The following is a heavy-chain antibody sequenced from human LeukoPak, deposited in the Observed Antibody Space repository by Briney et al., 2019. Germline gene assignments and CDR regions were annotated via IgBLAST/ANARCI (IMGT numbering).Heavy chain of an antibody. CDR2: ISGSGGST. CDR3: AKDQQTSYCSGGSCYTSFDY. V-gene: IGHV3-23*01. D-gene: IGHD2-15*01. CDR1: GFTFNSFD. J-gene: IGHJ4*02. Sequence: PGGSLRLSCVASGFTFNSFDMTWVRQAPGKGLEWVSSISGSGGSTYYADSVKGRFTISRDNSKNTLYLQMNSLRAEDTAVYYCAKDQQTSYCSGGSCYTSFDYWGQGTLVTVSS.